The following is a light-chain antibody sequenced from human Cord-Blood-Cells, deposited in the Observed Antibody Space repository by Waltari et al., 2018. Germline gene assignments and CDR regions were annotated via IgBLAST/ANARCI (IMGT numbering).Light chain of an antibody. Sequence: QSALTQPASVSGSPGQSITISCTGTSSDVGGYKYVYWYQQHPGKAPKLMIYEVSNRPSGVSNRVSGSKSGNTASLTISGLQAEDEADYYCSSYTSSSPYVFGTGTKVTVL. CDR2: EVS. CDR1: SSDVGGYKY. V-gene: IGLV2-14*01. J-gene: IGLJ1*01. CDR3: SSYTSSSPYV.